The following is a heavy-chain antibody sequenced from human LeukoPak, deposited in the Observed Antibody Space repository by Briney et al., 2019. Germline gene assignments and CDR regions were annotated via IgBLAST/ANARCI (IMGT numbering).Heavy chain of an antibody. CDR2: IIPIFGTA. CDR1: GGTFSSYA. D-gene: IGHD2-15*01. V-gene: IGHV1-69*06. CDR3: ASPFCSGGSCYSGFDY. Sequence: ASVKVSCKASGGTFSSYAISWVRQAPGQGLEWMGGIIPIFGTANYAQKFQGRVTITADKSTSTAYMELSSLRSEDTAVYYCASPFCSGGSCYSGFDYWGQGTLVTVSS. J-gene: IGHJ4*02.